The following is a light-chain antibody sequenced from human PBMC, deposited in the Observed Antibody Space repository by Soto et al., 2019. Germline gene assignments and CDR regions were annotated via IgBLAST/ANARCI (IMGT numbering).Light chain of an antibody. V-gene: IGKV1-39*01. CDR2: AAS. CDR1: QSISSY. J-gene: IGKJ1*01. Sequence: DVQITQSPSSLSAALGDRVTITFRASQSISSYLNWYQQKPGKAPKLLIYAASSLQSGVPSRFSGSGSGTDFTPTISSLQTEDFATYYCKQSYSTPRTFGKGTKVDIK. CDR3: KQSYSTPRT.